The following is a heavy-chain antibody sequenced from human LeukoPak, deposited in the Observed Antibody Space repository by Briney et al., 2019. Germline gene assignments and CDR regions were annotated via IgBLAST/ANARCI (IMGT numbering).Heavy chain of an antibody. CDR1: GFNFNDYW. D-gene: IGHD2-21*01. CDR3: ARYCGGDCYGMDV. V-gene: IGHV3-7*01. CDR2: INQGGGEE. Sequence: GGSLRLSCTASGFNFNDYWMTWIRQSPGKGLEWVANINQGGGEEHYLDSVKGRFTISRDNAKNSLYLQMNSLRAEDTAVYYCARYCGGDCYGMDVWGQGTTVTVSS. J-gene: IGHJ6*02.